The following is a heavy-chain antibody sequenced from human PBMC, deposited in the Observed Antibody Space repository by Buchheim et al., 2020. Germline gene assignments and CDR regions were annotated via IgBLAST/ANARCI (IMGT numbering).Heavy chain of an antibody. V-gene: IGHV3-30*04. CDR1: GFTFSSYA. Sequence: QVQLVESGGGVVQPGRSLRLSCAASGFTFSSYAMHWVRQAPGKGLEWVAVISYDGSNKYYADSVKGRFTISRDNSKNTLYLQMNSLRAEDTAVYYCARGGGITMVRGVIITNWGQGTL. CDR3: ARGGGITMVRGVIITN. J-gene: IGHJ4*02. CDR2: ISYDGSNK. D-gene: IGHD3-10*01.